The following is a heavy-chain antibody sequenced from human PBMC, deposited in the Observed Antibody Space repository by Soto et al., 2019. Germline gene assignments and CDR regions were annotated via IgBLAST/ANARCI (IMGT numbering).Heavy chain of an antibody. CDR3: VKGFGGDN. Sequence: EVQLLESGGGLVQPGGSLRLSCTGSGFAFNTFDMAWVRQAPGKGLEYVSGISGGGHINYADSVKGRFTISRDESRNTLYLQMNSLRVEETATYYCVKGFGGDNWGQGALVSVSS. CDR1: GFAFNTFD. V-gene: IGHV3-23*01. CDR2: ISGGGHI. D-gene: IGHD3-16*01. J-gene: IGHJ4*02.